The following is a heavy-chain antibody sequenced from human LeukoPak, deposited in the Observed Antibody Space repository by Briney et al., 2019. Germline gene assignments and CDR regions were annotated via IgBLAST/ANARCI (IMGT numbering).Heavy chain of an antibody. D-gene: IGHD3-3*01. CDR3: ARGRRTIFGVVIMGQFDY. CDR1: GGSFSGYY. J-gene: IGHJ4*02. Sequence: SETLSLTCAVYGGSFSGYYWSWIRQPPGKGLEWIREINHSGSTNYNPSLKSRVTISVDTSKNQFSLKLSSVTAAGTAVYYCARGRRTIFGVVIMGQFDYWGQGTLVTVSS. CDR2: INHSGST. V-gene: IGHV4-34*01.